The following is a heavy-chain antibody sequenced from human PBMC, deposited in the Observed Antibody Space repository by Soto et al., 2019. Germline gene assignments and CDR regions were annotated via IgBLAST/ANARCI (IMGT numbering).Heavy chain of an antibody. J-gene: IGHJ6*02. V-gene: IGHV1-18*04. CDR2: ISARNGDT. CDR3: AREYYYGSWSNPSSNGMDV. Sequence: QVQLVQSGTEVKEPGASVKVSCKASGYTFSSYGISWVRQAPGQGLEWMGWISARNGDTNYAQKFQGRVTMTTDTFTSIVYMVMRSLRSDDTAMYYCAREYYYGSWSNPSSNGMDVWSQGTTVTVSS. CDR1: GYTFSSYG. D-gene: IGHD3-10*01.